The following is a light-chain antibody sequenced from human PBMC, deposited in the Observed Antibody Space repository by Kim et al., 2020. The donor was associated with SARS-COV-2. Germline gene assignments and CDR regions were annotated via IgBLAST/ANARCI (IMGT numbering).Light chain of an antibody. V-gene: IGLV1-44*01. CDR1: IPNIGRNT. Sequence: PGQRVTSPCYGRIPNIGRNTVTWYKLLPGTAPELLIYSNNQRPSGVPDRFSGSKSGTSASLAISGLQSEDEADYYCAAWDDSLNVVFGGGTQLTVL. CDR2: SNN. J-gene: IGLJ2*01. CDR3: AAWDDSLNVV.